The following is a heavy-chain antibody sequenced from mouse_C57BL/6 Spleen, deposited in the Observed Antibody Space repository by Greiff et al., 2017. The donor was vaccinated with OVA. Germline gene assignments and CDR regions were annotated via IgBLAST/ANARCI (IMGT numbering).Heavy chain of an antibody. CDR2: INPGSGGT. Sequence: QVQLKQSGAELVRPGTSVKVSCKASGYAFTNYLIEWVKQRPGQGLEWIGAINPGSGGTNYNEKFKGKATLTADKSSSTAYMQLSSLTSEDSAVYFCARRGVIYYGIHFDYWGQGTTLTVSS. CDR1: GYAFTNYL. V-gene: IGHV1-54*01. J-gene: IGHJ2*01. D-gene: IGHD2-1*01. CDR3: ARRGVIYYGIHFDY.